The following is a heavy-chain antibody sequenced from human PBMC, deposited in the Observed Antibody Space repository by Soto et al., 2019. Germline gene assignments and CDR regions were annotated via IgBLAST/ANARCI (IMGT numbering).Heavy chain of an antibody. CDR3: ARDMGKWELLGANAFDI. CDR1: GFTFSSYS. V-gene: IGHV3-21*01. CDR2: ISSSSSYI. Sequence: RLSCAASGFTFSSYSMNWVRQAPGKGLEWVSSISSSSSYIYYADSVKGRFTISRDNAKNSLYLQMNSLRAEDTAVYYCARDMGKWELLGANAFDIWGQGTMVTVSS. D-gene: IGHD1-26*01. J-gene: IGHJ3*02.